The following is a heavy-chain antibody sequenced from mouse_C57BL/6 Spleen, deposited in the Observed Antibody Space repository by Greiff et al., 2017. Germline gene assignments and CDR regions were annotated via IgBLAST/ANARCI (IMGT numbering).Heavy chain of an antibody. V-gene: IGHV1-26*01. CDR1: GYTFTDYY. CDR3: ARLYYFDY. Sequence: EVQLQQSGPELVKPGASVKISCKASGYTFTDYYMNWVKQSHGKSLEWIGDINPNNGGTSYNQKFKGKATLTVDKSSSTAYMGLRSLTSEDSAVYYCARLYYFDYWGQGTTLTVSS. CDR2: INPNNGGT. J-gene: IGHJ2*01.